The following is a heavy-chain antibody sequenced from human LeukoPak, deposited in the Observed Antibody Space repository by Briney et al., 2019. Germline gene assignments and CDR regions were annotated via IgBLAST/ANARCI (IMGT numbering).Heavy chain of an antibody. CDR3: AITFGVVIGPFSY. V-gene: IGHV1-69*05. CDR2: IIPIFGSA. Sequence: SVKVSCKASGGTFSSYAFSWVRQAPGEGFEWMGGIIPIFGSANYAQKFQGRVTITTDESTSTAYMELSSLRSEDAAVYYCAITFGVVIGPFSYWGQGTLVSVSS. CDR1: GGTFSSYA. D-gene: IGHD3-3*01. J-gene: IGHJ4*02.